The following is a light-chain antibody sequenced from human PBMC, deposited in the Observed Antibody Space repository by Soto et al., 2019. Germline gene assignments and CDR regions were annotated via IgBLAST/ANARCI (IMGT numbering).Light chain of an antibody. CDR3: QQRSNWPAN. J-gene: IGKJ5*01. CDR2: GAS. V-gene: IGKV3D-20*02. CDR1: QSVSSSY. Sequence: EIVLAQSPGPLSLSPGERATLSCRASQSVSSSYLAWYQQKPGQAPRLLIYGASSRATGIPDRFSGSGSGTDFTLTISNLEPEDFAVYYCQQRSNWPANFGQGTRLEIK.